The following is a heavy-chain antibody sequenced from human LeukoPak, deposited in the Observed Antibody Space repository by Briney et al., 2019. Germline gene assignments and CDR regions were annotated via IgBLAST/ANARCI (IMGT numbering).Heavy chain of an antibody. CDR1: GSSISSYY. CDR2: IYYSGST. Sequence: SETLSLTCTVSGSSISSYYWSWIRQPPGKGLEWIGYIYYSGSTNYNPSLKSRVTISVDTSKNQFSLKLSSVTAADTAVYYCARVDPDSSSTLEVFDYWGQGTLVTVSS. J-gene: IGHJ4*02. V-gene: IGHV4-59*01. D-gene: IGHD6-6*01. CDR3: ARVDPDSSSTLEVFDY.